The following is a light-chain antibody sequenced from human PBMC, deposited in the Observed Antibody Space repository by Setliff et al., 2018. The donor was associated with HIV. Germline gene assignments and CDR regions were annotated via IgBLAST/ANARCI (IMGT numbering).Light chain of an antibody. V-gene: IGLV6-57*01. CDR3: QSYDSSPWV. Sequence: NFMLTQPHSVSESPGKTVTISCTRSSGSIASNYVQWFQQRPGSSPTLVIYDDDDRASGVPDRFSGSIDSSSNSAFLTISGLKTEDEADYYCQSYDSSPWVFGGGTK. CDR2: DDD. CDR1: SGSIASNY. J-gene: IGLJ3*02.